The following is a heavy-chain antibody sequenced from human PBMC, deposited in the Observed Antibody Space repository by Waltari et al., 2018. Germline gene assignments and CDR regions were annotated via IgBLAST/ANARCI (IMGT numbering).Heavy chain of an antibody. D-gene: IGHD6-19*01. V-gene: IGHV3-23*01. CDR1: GFTFSTYA. J-gene: IGHJ4*02. Sequence: EVQLLGYGGGLVQRGGSLRLSCTASGFTFSTYAMYWVRQAPGKGLEWVSSISSSGDNAYYTDSVRGRFTISRDNSKNTLFLEVNSLRVEDTATYYCAKRGGTGPVAVAGIHCDYWGQGILVTVSS. CDR2: ISSSGDNA. CDR3: AKRGGTGPVAVAGIHCDY.